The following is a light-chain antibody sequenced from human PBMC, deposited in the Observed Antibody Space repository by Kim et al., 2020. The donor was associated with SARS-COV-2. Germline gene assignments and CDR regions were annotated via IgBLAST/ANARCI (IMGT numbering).Light chain of an antibody. Sequence: DIVMTQSPDSLAVSLGERATINCKSSQSVLYSSINKNYLAWYQQKPGQPPKLLIYWASTRESGVPDRFSGSGSATDFTLTISSLQAEDVAVYYCQQYYSTPKTFGQGTKVDIK. CDR1: QSVLYSSINKNY. CDR2: WAS. J-gene: IGKJ1*01. CDR3: QQYYSTPKT. V-gene: IGKV4-1*01.